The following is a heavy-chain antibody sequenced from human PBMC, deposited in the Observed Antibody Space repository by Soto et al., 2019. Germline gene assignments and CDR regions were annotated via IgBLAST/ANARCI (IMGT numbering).Heavy chain of an antibody. CDR2: IIPILGIA. CDR1: GGTFSSYT. Sequence: SVKVSCKASGGTFSSYTISWVRQAPGQGLEWMGRIIPILGIANYAQKFRGRVTITTDKSTSTVYMELSSLRSEDTAVYYCARDLAAADYWGQRTVVTVSS. CDR3: ARDLAAADY. D-gene: IGHD6-13*01. V-gene: IGHV1-69*02. J-gene: IGHJ4*02.